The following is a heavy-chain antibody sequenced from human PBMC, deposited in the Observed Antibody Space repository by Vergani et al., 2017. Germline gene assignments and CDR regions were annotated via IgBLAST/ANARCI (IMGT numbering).Heavy chain of an antibody. CDR2: INPISGGT. Sequence: QVQLVQSGAEVKKPGASVKVSCKAFGYIFTGYYMHWVRQAPGQGLEWMGWINPISGGTNYARKFQGRVTMTRDTSITTAYMELRSLRSDDTAVYYCARDLVSSWTGDFDYWGQGTLVTVSS. CDR3: ARDLVSSWTGDFDY. V-gene: IGHV1-2*02. CDR1: GYIFTGYY. J-gene: IGHJ4*02. D-gene: IGHD6-13*01.